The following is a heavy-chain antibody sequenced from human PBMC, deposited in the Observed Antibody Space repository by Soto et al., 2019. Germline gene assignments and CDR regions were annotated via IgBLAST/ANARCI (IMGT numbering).Heavy chain of an antibody. CDR3: ARGSSIAGLYYGMDV. D-gene: IGHD6-6*01. J-gene: IGHJ6*02. CDR2: NYYSGIT. CDR1: GGSISSGGYY. Sequence: QVQLQESGPGLVKPSQTLSLTCTVSGGSISSGGYYWTWNRQHPGKGLEWIGYNYYSGITYYNPSLKSRVTLSLDTSKNQSSLKLSPVTAADTVVYYCARGSSIAGLYYGMDVWGQGTTVTVSS. V-gene: IGHV4-31*03.